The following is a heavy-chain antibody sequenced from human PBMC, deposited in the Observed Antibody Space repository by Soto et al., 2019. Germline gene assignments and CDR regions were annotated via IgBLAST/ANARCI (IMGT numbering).Heavy chain of an antibody. V-gene: IGHV1-69*12. CDR2: IIPIFGTA. D-gene: IGHD2-2*01. Sequence: QVQLVQSGAEVKKPGSSVKVSCKDSGDTFYNYAISWVRQAPGQGLEWMGGIIPIFGTANYAQKFQGRVTITADEATSTAYMEMSSLRSDDTAVYYCARSAQDIILVPTAIGSLDSWGQGTLVTVSS. CDR1: GDTFYNYA. J-gene: IGHJ4*02. CDR3: ARSAQDIILVPTAIGSLDS.